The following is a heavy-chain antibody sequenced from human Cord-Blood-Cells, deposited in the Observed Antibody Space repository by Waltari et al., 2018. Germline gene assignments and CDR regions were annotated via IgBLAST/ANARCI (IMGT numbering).Heavy chain of an antibody. D-gene: IGHD3-3*01. Sequence: QVQLQQWGAGLLKPSETLSLTCAVYGGSFSGYYWSWIHQPPGKGLEWIGEINHSGSTNYNPSLKSRVTISVDTSKNQFSLKLSSVTAADTAVYYCVRGPTIFGVVIMGFDYWGQGTLVTVSS. CDR2: INHSGST. J-gene: IGHJ4*02. V-gene: IGHV4-34*01. CDR3: VRGPTIFGVVIMGFDY. CDR1: GGSFSGYY.